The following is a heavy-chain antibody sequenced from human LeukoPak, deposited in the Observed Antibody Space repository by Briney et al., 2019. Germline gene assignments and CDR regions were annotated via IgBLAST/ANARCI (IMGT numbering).Heavy chain of an antibody. CDR3: ARDEAARRIRGASDAFDI. V-gene: IGHV4-4*02. CDR1: GGSISSSNW. CDR2: IYHSGST. J-gene: IGHJ3*02. D-gene: IGHD6-6*01. Sequence: SETLSLTCAVSGGSISSSNWWSWVRQPPGKGLEWIGEIYHSGSTNYNPSLKSRVTISVDKSKNQFSLKLSSVTAADTAVYYCARDEAARRIRGASDAFDIWGQGTMVTVSS.